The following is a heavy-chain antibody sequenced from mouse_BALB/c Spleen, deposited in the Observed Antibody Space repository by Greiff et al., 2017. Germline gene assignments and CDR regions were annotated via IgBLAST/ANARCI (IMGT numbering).Heavy chain of an antibody. J-gene: IGHJ4*01. CDR2: ISYSGST. D-gene: IGHD4-1*01. CDR1: GYSITSDYA. V-gene: IGHV3-2*02. CDR3: ASWDVGYAMDY. Sequence: DVKLVESGPGLVKPSQSLSLTCTVTGYSITSDYAWNWIRQFPGNKLEWMGYISYSGSTSYNPSLKSRISITRDTSKNQFFLQLNSVTTEDTATYYCASWDVGYAMDYWGQGTSVTVSS.